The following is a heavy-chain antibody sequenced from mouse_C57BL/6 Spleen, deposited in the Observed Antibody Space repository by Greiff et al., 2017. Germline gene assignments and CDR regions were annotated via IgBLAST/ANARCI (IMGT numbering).Heavy chain of an antibody. D-gene: IGHD3-2*02. CDR3: ASALDSSGPFAY. J-gene: IGHJ3*01. V-gene: IGHV2-6*01. CDR2: IWGVGST. CDR1: GFSLTSYG. Sequence: QVQLKQSGPGLVAPSQSLSITCTVSGFSLTSYGVDWVRQSPGKGLEWLGVIWGVGSTNYNSALKSRLSISKDNSKSQVFLKMNSLQTDDTAMYYCASALDSSGPFAYWGQGALVTVSA.